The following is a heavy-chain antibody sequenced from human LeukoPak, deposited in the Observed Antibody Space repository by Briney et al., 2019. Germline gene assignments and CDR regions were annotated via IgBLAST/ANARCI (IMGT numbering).Heavy chain of an antibody. D-gene: IGHD4-17*01. V-gene: IGHV4-30-2*01. CDR2: IYHSGST. Sequence: SQTLSLTCTVSGGSISSGGDYWSWIRQPPGKGLEWIGYIYHSGSTYYNPSLKSRVTISVDRSKTQFSLKLTSVTAADTAVYYCARGIPDYGVLFDPWGQGTLVTVSS. J-gene: IGHJ5*02. CDR3: ARGIPDYGVLFDP. CDR1: GGSISSGGDY.